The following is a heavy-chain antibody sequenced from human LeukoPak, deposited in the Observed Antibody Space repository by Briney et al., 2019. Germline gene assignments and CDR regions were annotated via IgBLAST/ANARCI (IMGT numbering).Heavy chain of an antibody. Sequence: PSETLSLTCAVYGRSFSGYYWSWIRQPPGKGLEWIGEINHSGSTNYNPSLKSRVSISVDTSKNQFSLKLSSVTAADTAVYYCARVFCSGGSCWQYWGQGTLVTVSS. CDR1: GRSFSGYY. V-gene: IGHV4-34*01. CDR3: ARVFCSGGSCWQY. CDR2: INHSGST. J-gene: IGHJ4*02. D-gene: IGHD2-15*01.